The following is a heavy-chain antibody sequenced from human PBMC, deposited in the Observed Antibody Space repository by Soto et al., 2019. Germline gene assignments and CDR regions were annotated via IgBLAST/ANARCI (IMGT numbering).Heavy chain of an antibody. Sequence: SETLSLTCAVYGGSFSGYYWSWIRQPPGKGLEWIGEINHSGSTNYNPSLKSRVTISVDTSKNQFSLKLSSVTAADTAVYYCARQSTDSSGYYSAAFDIWGQGTMVT. J-gene: IGHJ3*02. D-gene: IGHD3-22*01. CDR3: ARQSTDSSGYYSAAFDI. CDR1: GGSFSGYY. CDR2: INHSGST. V-gene: IGHV4-34*01.